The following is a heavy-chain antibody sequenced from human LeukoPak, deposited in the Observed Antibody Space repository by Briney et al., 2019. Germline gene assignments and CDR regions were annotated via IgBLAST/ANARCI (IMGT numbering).Heavy chain of an antibody. CDR1: GYTFTSYG. CDR3: ARGTGIVGATGHNY. J-gene: IGHJ4*02. V-gene: IGHV1-18*01. CDR2: ISAYNGNT. Sequence: ASVKVSCKASGYTFTSYGISWVRQAPGQGLEWMGWISAYNGNTNYAQKLQGRATMTKDTSTSTGYIELRSLRSDGTAVYYCARGTGIVGATGHNYWGQGTLVTVSS. D-gene: IGHD1-26*01.